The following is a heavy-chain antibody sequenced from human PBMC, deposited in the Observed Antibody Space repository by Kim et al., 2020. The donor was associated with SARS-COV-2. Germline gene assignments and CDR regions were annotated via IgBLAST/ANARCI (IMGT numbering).Heavy chain of an antibody. D-gene: IGHD2-2*01. CDR1: GYTFTSYY. CDR3: ARDVVVVPAAMEFDY. CDR2: INPSAGST. Sequence: ASVKVSYKASGYTFTSYYMHWVRQAPGQGLEWMGIINPSAGSTSYAQKFQGRVTMTRDTSTSTVYMELSSLRSEDTAVYYCARDVVVVPAAMEFDYWGQGTLVTVSS. V-gene: IGHV1-46*01. J-gene: IGHJ4*02.